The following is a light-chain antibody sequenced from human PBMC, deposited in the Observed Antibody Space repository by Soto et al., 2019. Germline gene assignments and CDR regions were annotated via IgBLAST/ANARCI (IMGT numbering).Light chain of an antibody. Sequence: EIVLTQSPGTLSVSPGERATLSCRASQSLRSGSLAWYQQRLGQAPRLLIYGASRRATGIPDRFSGSGSGTDFTLTISRLEPEDFAVYYCQQYGSSPLTFGGGTKVEIK. V-gene: IGKV3-20*01. CDR2: GAS. J-gene: IGKJ4*01. CDR1: QSLRSGS. CDR3: QQYGSSPLT.